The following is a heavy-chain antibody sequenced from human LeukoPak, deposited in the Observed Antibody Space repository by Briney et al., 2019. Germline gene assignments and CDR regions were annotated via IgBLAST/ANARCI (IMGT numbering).Heavy chain of an antibody. CDR1: GFTVSNNY. J-gene: IGHJ4*02. CDR2: NYSGGST. Sequence: SGGSLRLSCATSGFTVSNNYMNWVRQAPGQGLEWVSVNYSGGSTYYTDSVKGRFTISRDNSKNTLYLQMTSLRAEDTAVYYCARDKAGSFDYWGQGTLVTVSS. V-gene: IGHV3-66*01. CDR3: ARDKAGSFDY.